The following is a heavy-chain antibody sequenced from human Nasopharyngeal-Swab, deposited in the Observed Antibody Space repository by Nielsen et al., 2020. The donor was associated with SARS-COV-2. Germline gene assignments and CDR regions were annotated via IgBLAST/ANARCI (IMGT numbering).Heavy chain of an antibody. CDR3: ARDIYGDNYYYYYGMDV. V-gene: IGHV3-7*01. CDR1: GFTFSSYA. J-gene: IGHJ6*02. CDR2: IKQDGSEK. Sequence: GESLKISCAASGFTFSSYAMSWVRQAPGKGLEWVANIKQDGSEKYYVDSVKGRFTISRDNAKNSLYLQMNSLRAEDTAVYYCARDIYGDNYYYYYGMDVWGQGTTVTVSS. D-gene: IGHD4/OR15-4a*01.